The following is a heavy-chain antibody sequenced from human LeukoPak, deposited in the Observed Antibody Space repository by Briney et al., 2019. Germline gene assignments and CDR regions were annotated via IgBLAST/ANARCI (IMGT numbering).Heavy chain of an antibody. D-gene: IGHD6-13*01. J-gene: IGHJ4*02. Sequence: SETLSLTCAVSGGSISSSNWWSWVRQPPGKGLEWIGEIYHSGSTNCNPSLKSRVTISVDKSKNQFSLKLSSVTAADTAVYYCARSSGNLYSSSWYKSEFDYWGQGTLVTVSS. V-gene: IGHV4-4*02. CDR2: IYHSGST. CDR1: GGSISSSNW. CDR3: ARSSGNLYSSSWYKSEFDY.